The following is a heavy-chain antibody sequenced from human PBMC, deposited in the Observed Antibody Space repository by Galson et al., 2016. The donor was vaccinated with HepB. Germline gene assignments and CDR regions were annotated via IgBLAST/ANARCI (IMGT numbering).Heavy chain of an antibody. D-gene: IGHD3-10*01. CDR2: ISNSNGGT. J-gene: IGHJ6*02. V-gene: IGHV3-23*01. CDR3: AKEVARGMVRGVISGRLYYYGLDD. Sequence: SLRLSCATSGFTFSSYAMSWVCQAPGKGLEWVSSISNSNGGTHYADSVKGRFTISRDTSKNTLFPQMNGLRAEDTAIYYCAKEVARGMVRGVISGRLYYYGLDDWGQGTTVTVSS. CDR1: GFTFSSYA.